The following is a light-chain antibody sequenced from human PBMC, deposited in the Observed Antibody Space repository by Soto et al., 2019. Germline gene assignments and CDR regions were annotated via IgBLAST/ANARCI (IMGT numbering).Light chain of an antibody. CDR2: SNN. V-gene: IGLV1-44*01. Sequence: QSVLTQPPSASGTPGQRVTISCSGSSSNIGSNVVNWYQQLPGTAPKLLIYSNNQRPPGVPDRFSGSKSGTSASLAISGLQSEDETDYYCSSWDDSLSAVLFGGGTKLTVL. J-gene: IGLJ2*01. CDR1: SSNIGSNV. CDR3: SSWDDSLSAVL.